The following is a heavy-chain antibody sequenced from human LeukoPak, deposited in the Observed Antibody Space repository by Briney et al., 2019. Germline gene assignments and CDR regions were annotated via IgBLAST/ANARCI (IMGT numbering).Heavy chain of an antibody. D-gene: IGHD1-26*01. J-gene: IGHJ4*02. V-gene: IGHV1-69*10. CDR2: IIPILGIA. CDR3: AIRLISGSYSKGDYFDY. Sequence: SVTVSCKASGGTFSSYAISWVRQAPGQGLEWMGRIIPILGIANYAQKFQGRVTITADKSTSTAYMELGSLRPEDTAVYYCAIRLISGSYSKGDYFDYWGQGTLVTVSS. CDR1: GGTFSSYA.